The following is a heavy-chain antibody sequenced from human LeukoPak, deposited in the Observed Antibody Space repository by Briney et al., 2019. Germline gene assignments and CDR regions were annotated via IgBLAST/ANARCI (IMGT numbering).Heavy chain of an antibody. CDR1: GGSISNYY. CDR2: ISYSGSR. V-gene: IGHV4-59*01. CDR3: ARVGRGDYTWGSYSFDY. Sequence: SETLSLTCTVSGGSISNYYWTWIRQPPGKGLEWIGYISYSGSRNYTTSLKSRVTISVDTSKNQFSLNLSSVTAADTAVYYCARVGRGDYTWGSYSFDYWGQGTLVTVSA. D-gene: IGHD3-16*01. J-gene: IGHJ4*02.